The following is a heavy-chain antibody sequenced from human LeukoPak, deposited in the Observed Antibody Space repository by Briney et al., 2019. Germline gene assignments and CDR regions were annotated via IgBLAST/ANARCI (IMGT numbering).Heavy chain of an antibody. V-gene: IGHV4-61*05. D-gene: IGHD2-15*01. CDR3: ARHSVDCSGSTCYDY. J-gene: IGHJ4*02. CDR1: GGSISSSSYY. Sequence: SETLSLTCTVSGGSISSSSYYWGWIRQPPGKGLEWMGYIYYSGNSYYNPSLKSRLTISVDTSKNQFSLKLSSVTAADTAVYYCARHSVDCSGSTCYDYWGQGTLVTVSS. CDR2: IYYSGNS.